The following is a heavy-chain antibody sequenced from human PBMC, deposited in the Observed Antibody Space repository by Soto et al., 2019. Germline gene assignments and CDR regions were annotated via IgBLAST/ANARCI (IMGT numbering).Heavy chain of an antibody. D-gene: IGHD1-26*01. V-gene: IGHV1-69*13. CDR1: GGTFSSYA. J-gene: IGHJ3*02. Sequence: VASVKVSCKASGGTFSSYAISWVRQAPGQGLEWMGGIIPIFGTANYAQKFQGRVTITADESTSTAYMELSSLRSEDTAVYYCARGWELLAAFDIWGQGTMVTVSS. CDR2: IIPIFGTA. CDR3: ARGWELLAAFDI.